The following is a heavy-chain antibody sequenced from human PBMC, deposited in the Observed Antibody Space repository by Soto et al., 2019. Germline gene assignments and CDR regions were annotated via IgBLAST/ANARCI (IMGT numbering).Heavy chain of an antibody. CDR1: GGSISSYY. Sequence: PSETLSLTCTVSGGSISSYYWSWIRQPPGKGLEWIGYIHYSGSTNYNPSLKSRVTISLDTSKNQFSLKLSSVTAADTAVYYCAGPDTGSGSYYMGYWGQGTLVTVSS. V-gene: IGHV4-59*08. J-gene: IGHJ4*02. D-gene: IGHD3-10*01. CDR2: IHYSGST. CDR3: AGPDTGSGSYYMGY.